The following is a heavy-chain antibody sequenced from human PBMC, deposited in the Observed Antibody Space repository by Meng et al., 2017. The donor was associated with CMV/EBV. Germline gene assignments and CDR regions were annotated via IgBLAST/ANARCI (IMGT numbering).Heavy chain of an antibody. CDR2: IVPIFGTA. Sequence: SVKVSCKASGGTFSSYAISWVRQAPGQGLEWMGGIVPIFGTANYAQKFQGRVTITTDESTSTAYMELSSLRSEDTAVYYCARGGYSYGNYYYYGMDVWGQGTTVTVSS. CDR3: ARGGYSYGNYYYYGMDV. J-gene: IGHJ6*02. D-gene: IGHD5-18*01. CDR1: GGTFSSYA. V-gene: IGHV1-69*05.